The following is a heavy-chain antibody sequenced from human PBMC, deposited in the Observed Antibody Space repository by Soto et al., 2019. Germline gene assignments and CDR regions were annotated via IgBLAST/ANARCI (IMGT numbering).Heavy chain of an antibody. D-gene: IGHD2-21*02. CDR3: ARGWVVTVPFDY. CDR2: IYYSGST. CDR1: GGSISSSSYY. Sequence: PSETLSLTCTVSGGSISSSSYYWGWIRQPPGKGLEWIGSIYYSGSTYYNPSLKSRVTISVDTSKNQFSLKLSSVTAADTAVYYCARGWVVTVPFDYWGQGTLVTVSS. J-gene: IGHJ4*02. V-gene: IGHV4-39*07.